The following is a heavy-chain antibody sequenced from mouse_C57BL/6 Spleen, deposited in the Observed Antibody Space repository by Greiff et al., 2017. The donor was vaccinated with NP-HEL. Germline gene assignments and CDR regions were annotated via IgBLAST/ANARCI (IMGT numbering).Heavy chain of an antibody. Sequence: QVQLQQPGAELVKPGASVKLSCKASGYTFTSYWMHWVKQRPGQGLEWIGMIPPNSGSTNYNEKFKSKATLTVDKSSSTAYMQLSSLTSEDSAVYYCARESGSGYYFDYWGQGTTLTVSS. CDR1: GYTFTSYW. V-gene: IGHV1-64*01. CDR2: IPPNSGST. J-gene: IGHJ2*01. D-gene: IGHD3-2*02. CDR3: ARESGSGYYFDY.